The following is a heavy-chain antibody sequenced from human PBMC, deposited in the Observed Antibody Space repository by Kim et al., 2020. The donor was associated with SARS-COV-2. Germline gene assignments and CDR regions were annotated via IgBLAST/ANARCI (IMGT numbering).Heavy chain of an antibody. CDR3: ARDSRFRLDY. CDR1: GFTFSSYA. D-gene: IGHD6-13*01. J-gene: IGHJ4*02. Sequence: GGSLRLSCAASGFTFSSYAMHWVRQAPDKGLEWVAVISYDGSNKYYADSVKGRFTISRDNSKNTLYLQMNSLRAEDTAVYYCARDSRFRLDYWGQGTLVT. CDR2: ISYDGSNK. V-gene: IGHV3-30-3*01.